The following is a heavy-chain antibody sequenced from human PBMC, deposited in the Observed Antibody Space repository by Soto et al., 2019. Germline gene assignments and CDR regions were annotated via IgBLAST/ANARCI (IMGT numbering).Heavy chain of an antibody. CDR1: GGSISSYY. CDR2: IYYSGST. CDR3: AAGIAAARVDY. J-gene: IGHJ4*02. Sequence: SETLSLTCTVSGGSISSYYWSWIRQPPGKGLEWIGYIYYSGSTNYNPSLTSRVTISVDTSKNQFSLKLSSVTAADTAVYYCAAGIAAARVDYWGQGTLVTVSS. V-gene: IGHV4-59*01. D-gene: IGHD6-13*01.